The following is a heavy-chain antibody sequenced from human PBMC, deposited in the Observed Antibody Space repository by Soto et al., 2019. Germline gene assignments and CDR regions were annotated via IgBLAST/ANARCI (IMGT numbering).Heavy chain of an antibody. CDR2: IYISGNT. V-gene: IGHV4-59*02. J-gene: IGHJ6*02. CDR1: GDSVSSYY. Sequence: QVQLQESGPGLVKPSETQSLSCTVSGDSVSSYYWSWIRQLPGRGLEWIGYIYISGNTNYNPSLKSRVTISRDTSKNQFSLNLKSVTAADTAVYYCARGVLRYYHYGMDVWGQGTTVTVSS. CDR3: ARGVLRYYHYGMDV.